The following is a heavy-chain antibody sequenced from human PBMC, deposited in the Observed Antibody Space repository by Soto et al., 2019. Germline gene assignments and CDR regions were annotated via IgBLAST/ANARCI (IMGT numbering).Heavy chain of an antibody. Sequence: AASVKVSCKASGYTFTSYGISWVRQAPGQGLEWMGWISAYNGNTNYAQKLQGRVTMTTDTSTSTAYMELRSLRSDDTAVYYCARVVLIPQLERRLVWFDPWGQGTLVTVSS. CDR3: ARVVLIPQLERRLVWFDP. V-gene: IGHV1-18*01. J-gene: IGHJ5*02. D-gene: IGHD1-1*01. CDR2: ISAYNGNT. CDR1: GYTFTSYG.